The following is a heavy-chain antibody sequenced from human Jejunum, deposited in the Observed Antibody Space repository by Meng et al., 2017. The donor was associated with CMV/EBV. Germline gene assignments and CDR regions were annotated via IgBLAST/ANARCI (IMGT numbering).Heavy chain of an antibody. Sequence: KTSGYTIRNKKISWVGQAAGEGRERRGWKESYTGKETNDKEVTGRFVLSLDTSVNTAYLQISSLKAEDTAVYYCARDGSSGRYFDYWGQGTLVTVSS. J-gene: IGHJ4*02. D-gene: IGHD1-26*01. V-gene: IGHV7-4-1*02. CDR2: KESYTGKE. CDR1: GYTIRNKK. CDR3: ARDGSSGRYFDY.